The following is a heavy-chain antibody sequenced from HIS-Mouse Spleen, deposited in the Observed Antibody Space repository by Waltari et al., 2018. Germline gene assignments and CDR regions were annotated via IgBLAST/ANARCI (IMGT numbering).Heavy chain of an antibody. D-gene: IGHD5-18*01. V-gene: IGHV4-34*01. CDR2: INHSGST. CDR1: GGSFSGYY. CDR3: ARGGKGRTIQPPDY. J-gene: IGHJ4*02. Sequence: QVQLQQWGAGLLKPSATLSLTCAVYGGSFSGYYWSWIRQPPGKGLEWIGEINHSGSTNYNPSLKSRVTISVDTSKNQFSLKLSSVTAADTAVYYCARGGKGRTIQPPDYWGQGTLVTVSS.